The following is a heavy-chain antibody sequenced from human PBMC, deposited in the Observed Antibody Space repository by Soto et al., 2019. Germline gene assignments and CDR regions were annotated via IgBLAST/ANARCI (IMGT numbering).Heavy chain of an antibody. D-gene: IGHD4-4*01. J-gene: IGHJ6*03. V-gene: IGHV5-51*01. Sequence: GAALKSSGEGSGDSVSSYWIGSVRQMPGKGLEWMGIIYPGDSDTRYSPSFQGQVTISADKSISTAYLQWSSLKASDTAMYYCARLTTVSYYYYMDVWGKGTTVTVSS. CDR3: ARLTTVSYYYYMDV. CDR2: IYPGDSDT. CDR1: GDSVSSYW.